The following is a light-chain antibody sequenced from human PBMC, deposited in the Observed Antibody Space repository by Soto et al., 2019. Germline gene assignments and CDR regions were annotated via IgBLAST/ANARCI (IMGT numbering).Light chain of an antibody. CDR1: STDIGNYNH. CDR2: EVP. CDR3: ASYEGRTTFLIV. J-gene: IGLJ3*02. V-gene: IGLV2-23*02. Sequence: QSVLTQPASVSGSPGQSITISCTGTSTDIGNYNHVSWYQQHPGKAPKLMIYEVPQRPSDISNRFSGSKSGNTAFLTISGLQAEDEDDYYCASYEGRTTFLIVFGGGTKLTVL.